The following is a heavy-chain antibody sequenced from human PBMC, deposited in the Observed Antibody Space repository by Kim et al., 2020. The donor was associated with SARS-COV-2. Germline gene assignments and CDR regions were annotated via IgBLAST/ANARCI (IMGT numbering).Heavy chain of an antibody. Sequence: GGSLRLSCAASGFTFSSYAMSWVRQAPGKGLEWVSAISGSGGSTYYADSVKGRFTISRDNSKNTLYLQMNSLRAEDTAVYYCAKDRAGGYSYGHRRVTYGMDVWGQGTTVTVSS. J-gene: IGHJ6*02. CDR3: AKDRAGGYSYGHRRVTYGMDV. V-gene: IGHV3-23*01. CDR1: GFTFSSYA. D-gene: IGHD5-18*01. CDR2: ISGSGGST.